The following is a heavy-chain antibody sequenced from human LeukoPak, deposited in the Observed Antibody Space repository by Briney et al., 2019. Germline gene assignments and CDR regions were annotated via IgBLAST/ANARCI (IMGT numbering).Heavy chain of an antibody. V-gene: IGHV1-46*01. CDR3: ARDDFVGATSLGRWAYYYYGMDV. J-gene: IGHJ6*02. Sequence: ASVKVSCKASGYTFTSYYMHWVRQAPGQGLEWMGIINPSGGSTSYAQKFQGRVTMTRDTSTSTVYMELSSLRSEDTAVYYCARDDFVGATSLGRWAYYYYGMDVWGQGTTVTVSS. CDR2: INPSGGST. D-gene: IGHD1-26*01. CDR1: GYTFTSYY.